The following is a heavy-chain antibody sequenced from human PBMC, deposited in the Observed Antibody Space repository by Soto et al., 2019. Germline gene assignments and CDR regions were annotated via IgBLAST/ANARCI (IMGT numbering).Heavy chain of an antibody. CDR1: GFSFGNFA. CDR2: ISGSGGST. D-gene: IGHD2-2*01. CDR3: QVVPDPNRDWFDP. Sequence: PGGSLRLSCAASGFSFGNFAMSWVRQAPGKGLEWVSAISGSGGSTYYADSVKGRFTISRDNSKNTLYLQMNSLRAEDTAVYYCQVVPDPNRDWFDPWGQGTLVTVSS. V-gene: IGHV3-23*01. J-gene: IGHJ5*02.